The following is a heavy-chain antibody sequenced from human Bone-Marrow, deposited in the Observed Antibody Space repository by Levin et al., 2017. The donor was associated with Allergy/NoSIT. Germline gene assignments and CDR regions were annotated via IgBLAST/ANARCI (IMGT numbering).Heavy chain of an antibody. V-gene: IGHV1-69*13. J-gene: IGHJ4*02. CDR2: IIPLFGRA. CDR3: ARSPSYLYLDY. CDR1: GGTFSTYA. Sequence: SVKVSCKTSGGTFSTYAISWVRQAPGQGLEWMGGIIPLFGRANYAQKFQGRVTITADESTNTTYMALSSLRSDDTAVYYCARSPSYLYLDYWGQGTLVIVSS.